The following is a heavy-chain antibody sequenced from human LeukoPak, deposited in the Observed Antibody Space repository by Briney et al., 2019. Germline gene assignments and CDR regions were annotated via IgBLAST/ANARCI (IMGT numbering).Heavy chain of an antibody. D-gene: IGHD3-10*01. CDR1: GYSFTRHW. V-gene: IGHV5-51*01. Sequence: GESLKISCKGFGYSFTRHWIGWVRQMPGKGLEWMGIIYPGDSDTRYSPSFQGQVTISADKSISTAFLRWTSLKASDTAIYYCARGRGTGSPIGPRYFDLWGRGTLVTVSS. CDR3: ARGRGTGSPIGPRYFDL. J-gene: IGHJ2*01. CDR2: IYPGDSDT.